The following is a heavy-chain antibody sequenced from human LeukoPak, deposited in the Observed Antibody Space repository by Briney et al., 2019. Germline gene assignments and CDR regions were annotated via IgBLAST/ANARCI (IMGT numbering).Heavy chain of an antibody. Sequence: GGSLRLSCAASGFTFSSYWMHWVRQAPGKGLVWVSRIKTDGSSTNYADSVKGRFTISRDNAENTLYLQMNNLRAEDTAVYYCARGDRSSSDYWGQGTLVTVSS. CDR3: ARGDRSSSDY. V-gene: IGHV3-74*01. CDR2: IKTDGSST. D-gene: IGHD6-6*01. CDR1: GFTFSSYW. J-gene: IGHJ4*02.